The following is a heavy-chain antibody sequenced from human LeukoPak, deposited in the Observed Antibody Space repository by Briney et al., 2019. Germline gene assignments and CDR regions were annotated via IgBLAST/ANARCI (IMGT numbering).Heavy chain of an antibody. V-gene: IGHV3-23*01. Sequence: HPGGSLGLSCAASGFTFSSYAMSWVRQAPGKGLEWVSAISGSGGSTYYADSVKGGFTISRDNSKNTLYLQMNSLRAEDTAVYYCAKHRMTTVTNFDYWGQGTLVTVSS. D-gene: IGHD4-17*01. CDR3: AKHRMTTVTNFDY. J-gene: IGHJ4*02. CDR1: GFTFSSYA. CDR2: ISGSGGST.